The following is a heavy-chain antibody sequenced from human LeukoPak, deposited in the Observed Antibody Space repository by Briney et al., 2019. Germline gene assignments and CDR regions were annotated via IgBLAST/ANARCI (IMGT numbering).Heavy chain of an antibody. CDR1: GFTFSSYW. Sequence: GSLRLSCAASGFTFSSYWTYWVRQAPGKGLVWVSRINTDGSSTSYADSVKGRFSISRDNAKNTLDLQMNSLRADDTAVYYCARQTGATTTGGYYFDHWGQGTLVTVSS. D-gene: IGHD1-26*01. CDR3: ARQTGATTTGGYYFDH. CDR2: INTDGSST. J-gene: IGHJ4*02. V-gene: IGHV3-74*01.